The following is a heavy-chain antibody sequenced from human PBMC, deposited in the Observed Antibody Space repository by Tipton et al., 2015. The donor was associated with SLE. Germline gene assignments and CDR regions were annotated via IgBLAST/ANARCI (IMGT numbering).Heavy chain of an antibody. D-gene: IGHD3-16*01. CDR2: LSGSGGST. Sequence: SLRLSCAASGFRFSSYAMNWVRQAPGKGLEWVSGLSGSGGSTYYANSVRGRFTISRDNSKNTLYLQMNSLRVEDTAVYYCAKMYDSVWGTHREYYFDYWGQGTQVTASS. J-gene: IGHJ4*02. CDR1: GFRFSSYA. CDR3: AKMYDSVWGTHREYYFDY. V-gene: IGHV3-23*01.